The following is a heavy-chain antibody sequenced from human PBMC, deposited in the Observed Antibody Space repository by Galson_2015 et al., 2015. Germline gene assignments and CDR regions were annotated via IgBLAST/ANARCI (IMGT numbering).Heavy chain of an antibody. V-gene: IGHV4-39*01. CDR2: MYYSGNT. Sequence: SETLSLTCTVSGGSITNSYYWGWIRQPPRKGLEWIGSMYYSGNTYYNPSLKSRVTISLDTSKNQFSLKLSPVTAADTAVYYCARRSRYCSSGSCSYFDYWGQGTLVTVSS. D-gene: IGHD2-15*01. J-gene: IGHJ4*02. CDR3: ARRSRYCSSGSCSYFDY. CDR1: GGSITNSYY.